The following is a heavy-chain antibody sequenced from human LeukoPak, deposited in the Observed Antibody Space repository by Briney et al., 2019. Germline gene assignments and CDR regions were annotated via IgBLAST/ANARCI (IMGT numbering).Heavy chain of an antibody. D-gene: IGHD3-9*01. Sequence: PSETLSLTCAVYGGSFSGYYWSWIRQPPGKGLEWIGEINHSGSTNYNPSLKSRVTISVDTSKNQFSLKLSSVTAADTAVYYCARRERGLRYFDWLPRFDYWGQGTLVTVSS. J-gene: IGHJ4*02. CDR3: ARRERGLRYFDWLPRFDY. CDR2: INHSGST. V-gene: IGHV4-34*01. CDR1: GGSFSGYY.